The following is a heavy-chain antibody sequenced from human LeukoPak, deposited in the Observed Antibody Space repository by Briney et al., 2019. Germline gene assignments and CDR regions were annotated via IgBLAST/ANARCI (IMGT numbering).Heavy chain of an antibody. D-gene: IGHD3-22*01. CDR2: ISGSGGST. Sequence: GGSLRLSCAASGFTFSSYAMSWVRQAPGKGLEWVSAISGSGGSTYYADSVKGRFTISRDNSKNTLYLQMNSLRAEDTAVYYCAKSKESGYYDSSGYYYLDYWGQGTLVTVSS. CDR1: GFTFSSYA. CDR3: AKSKESGYYDSSGYYYLDY. V-gene: IGHV3-23*01. J-gene: IGHJ4*02.